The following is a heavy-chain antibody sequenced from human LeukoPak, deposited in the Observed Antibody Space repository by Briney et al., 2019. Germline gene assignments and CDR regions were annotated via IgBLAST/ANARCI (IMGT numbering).Heavy chain of an antibody. CDR1: GFTFSSYS. J-gene: IGHJ4*02. V-gene: IGHV3-23*01. D-gene: IGHD5-18*01. Sequence: PGGSLRLSCAASGFTFSSYSINWVRQAPGKGLEWVSATSGSGTTTSYADSVKGRFTISRDNSKNTLYLQVNSLRAEDTAIYYCAKRLGYNLDYWGQGTLVTVSS. CDR2: TSGSGTTT. CDR3: AKRLGYNLDY.